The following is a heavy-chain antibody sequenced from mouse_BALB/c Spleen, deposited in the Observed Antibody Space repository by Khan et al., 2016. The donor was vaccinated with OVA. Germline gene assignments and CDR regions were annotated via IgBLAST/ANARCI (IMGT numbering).Heavy chain of an antibody. CDR3: ARHNYGPIAY. Sequence: EVELVESGGDLVKPGGSLKLSCSASGFTFSTYAMSWVRQTPEKRLEWVATISSGGDNIYYPDSVKGRFTISRDNAKNTLYLQMSGLRSEDTAMYYCARHNYGPIAYWGQGTLVTVSA. D-gene: IGHD1-1*01. CDR2: ISSGGDNI. J-gene: IGHJ3*01. V-gene: IGHV5-9-3*01. CDR1: GFTFSTYA.